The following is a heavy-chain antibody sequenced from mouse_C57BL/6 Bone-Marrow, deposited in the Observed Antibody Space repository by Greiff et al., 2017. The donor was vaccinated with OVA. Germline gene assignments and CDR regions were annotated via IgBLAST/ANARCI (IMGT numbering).Heavy chain of an antibody. J-gene: IGHJ4*01. CDR1: GYTFTDYY. CDR3: AGGFYAMDY. V-gene: IGHV1-75*01. CDR2: IFPGSGST. Sequence: QVQLQQSGPELVKPGASVKISCKASGYTFTDYYINWVKQRPGQGLEWIGWIFPGSGSTYYNEKLKGKATLTVDKSSSTAYMLRSSLTSEDSAVYFCAGGFYAMDYWGQGTSVTGSS. D-gene: IGHD1-1*02.